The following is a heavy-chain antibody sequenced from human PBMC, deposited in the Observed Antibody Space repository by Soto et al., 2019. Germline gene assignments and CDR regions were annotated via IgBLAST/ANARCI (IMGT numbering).Heavy chain of an antibody. J-gene: IGHJ4*02. V-gene: IGHV2-5*02. Sequence: QITVKESGPALVKPTQTLTLTCTFSGLAFSTADRAVGWIRQAPGKALDWLALIDGDDNKRYSPSLKNRLTIASGTSKNLVVLTMTDMDPVDTATYSCAHARTSGKTIFFEYWGQGTLVTVS. CDR1: GLAFSTADRA. D-gene: IGHD1-1*01. CDR2: IDGDDNK. CDR3: AHARTSGKTIFFEY.